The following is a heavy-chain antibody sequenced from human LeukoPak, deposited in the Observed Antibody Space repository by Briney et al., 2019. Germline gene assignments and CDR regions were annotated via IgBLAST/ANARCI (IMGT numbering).Heavy chain of an antibody. CDR3: ARGYQRPDY. J-gene: IGHJ4*02. D-gene: IGHD2-2*01. Sequence: GGALRLSCASSGFTFNTYTMNWVRQAPGKGLEGVSSISSSSNNINYADSVKGRFTISRDNAMNSVHLQMNSMRVEDTAVYYCARGYQRPDYWGQGTLITVSS. CDR2: ISSSSNNI. CDR1: GFTFNTYT. V-gene: IGHV3-21*01.